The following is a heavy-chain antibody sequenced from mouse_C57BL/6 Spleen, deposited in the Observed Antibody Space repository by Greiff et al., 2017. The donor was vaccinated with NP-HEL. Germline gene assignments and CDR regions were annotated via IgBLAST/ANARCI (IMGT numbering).Heavy chain of an antibody. V-gene: IGHV5-17*01. CDR1: GFTFSDYG. J-gene: IGHJ1*03. Sequence: EVKVVESGGGLVKPGGSLKLSCAASGFTFSDYGMHWVRQAPEKGLEWVAYISSGSSTIYYADTVKGRFTISRDNAKNTLFLQMTRLRSEDTAMYYCARRGFITTVVYWYFDVWGTGTTVTVSS. CDR3: ARRGFITTVVYWYFDV. CDR2: ISSGSSTI. D-gene: IGHD1-1*01.